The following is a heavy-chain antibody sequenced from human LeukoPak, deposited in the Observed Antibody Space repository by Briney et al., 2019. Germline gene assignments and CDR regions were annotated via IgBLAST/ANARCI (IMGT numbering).Heavy chain of an antibody. CDR2: ISGSGSNT. CDR1: GSTFYTYG. J-gene: IGHJ4*02. Sequence: AGGSLRLSCAGSGSTFYTYGMNWIRQAPGKGLEWVSTISGSGSNTYYADSVKGRFTIFRDNSRNILYLQMNSLRAEDTAVYYCAKAITALVLTTWDSWGQGTLVTASP. CDR3: AKAITALVLTTWDS. D-gene: IGHD2-8*02. V-gene: IGHV3-23*01.